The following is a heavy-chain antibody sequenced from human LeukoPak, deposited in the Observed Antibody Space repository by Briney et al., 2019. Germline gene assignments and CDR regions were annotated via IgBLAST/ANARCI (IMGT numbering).Heavy chain of an antibody. V-gene: IGHV4-34*01. CDR3: ARGHTWLGLVLRVAFDI. CDR2: IRRGGGT. Sequence: SETLSLTCTVFGGSLSDYYWGWFRQPPGKGLEWIGEIRRGGGTKYNPSLESRVSMSLDTSKNHFFLNLTPVTAADTAVYFCARGHTWLGLVLRVAFDIWGQGTMVTVSS. D-gene: IGHD3/OR15-3a*01. CDR1: GGSLSDYY. J-gene: IGHJ3*02.